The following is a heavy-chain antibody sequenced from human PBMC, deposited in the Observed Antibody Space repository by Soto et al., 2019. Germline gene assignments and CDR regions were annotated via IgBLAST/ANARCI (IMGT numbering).Heavy chain of an antibody. V-gene: IGHV3-66*01. J-gene: IGHJ3*01. CDR3: ARDRGYR. CDR1: GFSVGDND. D-gene: IGHD5-12*01. CDR2: IYSVGST. Sequence: EVQLVESGGGLVQPGGSLRLSCAASGFSVGDNDMKWVRQAPGKGLEWVSLIYSVGSTFYADSVKGRFTISRDNSKNTLFLQMNNLRVDDTAVYYCARDRGYRWGQGTMVTVSA.